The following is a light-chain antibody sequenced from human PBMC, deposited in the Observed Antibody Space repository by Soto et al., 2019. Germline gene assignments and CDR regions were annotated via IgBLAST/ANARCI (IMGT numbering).Light chain of an antibody. CDR1: SSDIGDYKY. Sequence: QSVLTQPASVSGSPGQSITISCTGSSSDIGDYKYVSWYKHHPGKAPKLMIYDVSNRPSGVSNRFSGSKSGNTASLTISGLQAEDEAEYYCSSYTSTNFVIFGGGTKVTVL. V-gene: IGLV2-14*03. CDR3: SSYTSTNFVI. CDR2: DVS. J-gene: IGLJ2*01.